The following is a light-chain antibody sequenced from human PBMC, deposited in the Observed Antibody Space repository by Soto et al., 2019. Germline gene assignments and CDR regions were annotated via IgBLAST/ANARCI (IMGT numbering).Light chain of an antibody. J-gene: IGLJ1*01. CDR2: GDN. CDR3: AAWDDSLSVYFV. V-gene: IGLV1-47*01. Sequence: QSVLAQPPSASGTPGQRLTISCSGSRSNIGNNYVYWYQQLPGTAPKLLIYGDNQRPSGVPDRFSGSKSGTSASLAISGLRSEDEAVYPCAAWDDSLSVYFVFGTGTKVTVL. CDR1: RSNIGNNY.